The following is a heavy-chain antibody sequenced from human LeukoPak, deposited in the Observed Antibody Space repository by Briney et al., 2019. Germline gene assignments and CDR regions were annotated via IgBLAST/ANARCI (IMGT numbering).Heavy chain of an antibody. D-gene: IGHD6-13*01. CDR1: GFTVSSNY. V-gene: IGHV3-21*01. J-gene: IGHJ4*02. CDR3: ARDLSSYSSSWYIRDAYLDY. CDR2: ISSSSSYI. Sequence: GGSLRLSCAASGFTVSSNYMIWVRQAPGKGLEWVSSISSSSSYIYYADSVKGRFTISRDNAKNSLYLQMNSLRAGDTAVYYCARDLSSYSSSWYIRDAYLDYWGQGTLVTVSS.